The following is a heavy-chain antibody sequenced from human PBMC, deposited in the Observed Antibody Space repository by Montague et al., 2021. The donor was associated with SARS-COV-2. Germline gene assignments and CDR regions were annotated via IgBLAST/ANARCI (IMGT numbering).Heavy chain of an antibody. D-gene: IGHD6-13*01. J-gene: IGHJ3*02. V-gene: IGHV4-59*01. Sequence: SETLSLTCTVSSGSISSYYWSWIRQPPGKGLEWIGYIYYSGSTNYNPSLKSRVTISVDTSKNQFSLKLSSVTAADTAVYYCARGAGYGSSWDLAFEIWGQGTMVTVSS. CDR1: SGSISSYY. CDR3: ARGAGYGSSWDLAFEI. CDR2: IYYSGST.